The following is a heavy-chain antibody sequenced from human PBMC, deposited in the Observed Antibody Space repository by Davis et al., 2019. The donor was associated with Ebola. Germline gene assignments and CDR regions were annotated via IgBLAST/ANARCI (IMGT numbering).Heavy chain of an antibody. D-gene: IGHD2-15*01. Sequence: GGSLRLSCTASGFTFGDYAMNWVRQAPGKGLEWVSYISSSGSTIYYADSVKGRFTISRDNAKNSLYLQMNSLRAEDTAVYYCASSGPGWYYYYYGMDVWGQGTTVTVSS. CDR3: ASSGPGWYYYYYGMDV. CDR2: ISSSGSTI. V-gene: IGHV3-48*03. J-gene: IGHJ6*02. CDR1: GFTFGDYA.